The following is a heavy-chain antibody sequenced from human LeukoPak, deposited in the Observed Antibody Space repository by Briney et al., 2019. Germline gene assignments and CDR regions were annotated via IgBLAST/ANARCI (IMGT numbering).Heavy chain of an antibody. V-gene: IGHV1-18*01. J-gene: IGHJ4*02. Sequence: ASVNVSCKASGYTFTSYGISWVRQAPGHGLEWMVWIRAYNGNTNYAQKLQGRVTMTTDTSASTAYMELRSLRSDDTAVYYCARAYYDFWSGYSYFDYWGQGTLVTVSS. D-gene: IGHD3-3*01. CDR3: ARAYYDFWSGYSYFDY. CDR1: GYTFTSYG. CDR2: IRAYNGNT.